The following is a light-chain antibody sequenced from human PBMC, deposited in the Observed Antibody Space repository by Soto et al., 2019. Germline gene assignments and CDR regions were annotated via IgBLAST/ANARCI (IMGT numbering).Light chain of an antibody. CDR1: SSDVGTYYL. Sequence: QSVLTQPASVSGSPGQSITISCTGTSSDVGTYYLVSWDQQHPGKVPKAMIYEGTKRPSGVSDRFSGSKSGNTASLTISGLQAEDEANYYCSSYAGDNIFLFGTGTMVTVL. CDR2: EGT. J-gene: IGLJ1*01. V-gene: IGLV2-23*01. CDR3: SSYAGDNIFL.